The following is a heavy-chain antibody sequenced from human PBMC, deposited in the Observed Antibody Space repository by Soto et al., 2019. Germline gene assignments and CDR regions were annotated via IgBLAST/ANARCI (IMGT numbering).Heavy chain of an antibody. J-gene: IGHJ4*02. CDR2: IYPGDSDT. V-gene: IGHV5-51*01. Sequence: GESLKISCKASGYNFTSYWIGWVRQMPGRGLEWMGIIYPGDSDTKYSPSFQGQVTISADKSISTAYLQWNSLKASDTARYFCARRAWYYHSRGLFYFDYWGQGALGTVSS. CDR3: ARRAWYYHSRGLFYFDY. D-gene: IGHD3-22*01. CDR1: GYNFTSYW.